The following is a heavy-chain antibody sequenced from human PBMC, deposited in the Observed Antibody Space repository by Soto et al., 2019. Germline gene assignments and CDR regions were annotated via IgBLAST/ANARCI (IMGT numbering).Heavy chain of an antibody. J-gene: IGHJ4*02. CDR1: GFTFSSYG. CDR3: ARDNHNVSSGYYYHYFDY. V-gene: IGHV3-33*01. D-gene: IGHD3-22*01. CDR2: IWYDGSNK. Sequence: QVQLVESGGGVVQPGRSLRLSCAASGFTFSSYGMHWVRQAPGKGLEWVAVIWYDGSNKYYADSVKGRFTISRDNSKNTLYLKMNSVRAEDRAVYYCARDNHNVSSGYYYHYFDYWGQGTLVTVSS.